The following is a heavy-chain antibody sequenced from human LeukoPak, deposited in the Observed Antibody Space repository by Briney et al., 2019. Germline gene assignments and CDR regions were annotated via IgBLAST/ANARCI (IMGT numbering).Heavy chain of an antibody. D-gene: IGHD2-2*01. CDR1: GFTFSSYS. CDR2: INHGSSYI. J-gene: IGHJ6*03. Sequence: PGGSLRLSCAASGFTFSSYSMNWVRQAPGKGLEWVSSINHGSSYIYYADSVKGRFTISRDNAKNSLYLQMNSLRAEDTAVYYCARVKKYQLLSPGDYYYMDVWGKGTTVTVSS. CDR3: ARVKKYQLLSPGDYYYMDV. V-gene: IGHV3-21*01.